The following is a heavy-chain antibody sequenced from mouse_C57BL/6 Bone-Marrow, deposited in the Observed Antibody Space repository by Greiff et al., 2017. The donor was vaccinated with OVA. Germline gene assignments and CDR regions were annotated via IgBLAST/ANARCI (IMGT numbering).Heavy chain of an antibody. V-gene: IGHV1-74*01. CDR1: GYTFTSYW. J-gene: IGHJ3*01. D-gene: IGHD2-3*01. CDR2: IHPSDSDT. Sequence: QVQLQQPGAELVKPGASVKVSCKASGYTFTSYWMHWVKQRPGQGLEWIGRIHPSDSDTNYNQKFKGKATLTVDKSSSTAYMQLSSLTSEDSAVYYCASGDGYYGGAWFAYWGQGTLVTVSA. CDR3: ASGDGYYGGAWFAY.